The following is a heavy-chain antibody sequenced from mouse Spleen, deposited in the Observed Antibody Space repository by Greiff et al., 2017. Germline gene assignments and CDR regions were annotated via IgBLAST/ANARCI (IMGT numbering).Heavy chain of an antibody. D-gene: IGHD2-1*01. CDR2: IWAGGST. CDR1: GFSLTSYG. Sequence: QVQLKESGPGLVAPSQSLSITCTVSGFSLTSYGVHWVRQPPGKGLEWLGVIWAGGSTNYNSALMSRLSISKDNSKSQVFLKMNSLQTDDTAMYYCARVEVMVTTVYYYAMDYWGQGTSVTVSS. J-gene: IGHJ4*01. CDR3: ARVEVMVTTVYYYAMDY. V-gene: IGHV2-9*02.